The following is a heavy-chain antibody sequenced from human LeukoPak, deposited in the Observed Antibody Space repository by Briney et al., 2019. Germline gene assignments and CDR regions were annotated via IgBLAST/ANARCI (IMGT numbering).Heavy chain of an antibody. V-gene: IGHV3-11*04. CDR1: GFTFSDYY. CDR2: ISSSGSTI. J-gene: IGHJ4*02. CDR3: ATSSSSWYLKDFDY. Sequence: GGSLRLSCAASGFTFSDYYMSWIRQAPGKGLEWVSYISSSGSTIYYADSVKGRFTISRDNAKNSLYLQMNSLRAEDTAVYYCATSSSSWYLKDFDYWGQGTLVTVSS. D-gene: IGHD6-13*01.